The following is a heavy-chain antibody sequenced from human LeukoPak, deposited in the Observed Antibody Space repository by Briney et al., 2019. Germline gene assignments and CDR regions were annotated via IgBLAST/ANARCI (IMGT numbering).Heavy chain of an antibody. CDR1: GYTFTSYD. CDR2: MNPNSGNT. J-gene: IGHJ4*02. D-gene: IGHD3-10*01. Sequence: GASVNVSCKASGYTFTSYDINWVRQATGQGLEWMGWMNPNSGNTGYAQKFQGRVTMTRNTSISTAYMELSSLRSEDTAVYYCARARRRSGSYYRGFDYWGQGTLVTVSS. V-gene: IGHV1-8*01. CDR3: ARARRRSGSYYRGFDY.